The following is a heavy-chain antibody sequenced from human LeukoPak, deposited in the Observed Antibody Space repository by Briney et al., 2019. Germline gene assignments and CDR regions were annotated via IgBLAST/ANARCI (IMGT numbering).Heavy chain of an antibody. CDR1: GYTFTSNY. CDR2: IYPRDGST. Sequence: ASVKVSCKASGYTFTSNYIHWVRQAPGQGLEWMGMIYPRDGSTSYAQKFQGRVTMTEDTSTDTAYMELSSLRSEDTAVYYCATAPITMVRGVIIKRYYFDYWGQGTLVTVSS. V-gene: IGHV1-46*01. J-gene: IGHJ4*02. D-gene: IGHD3-10*01. CDR3: ATAPITMVRGVIIKRYYFDY.